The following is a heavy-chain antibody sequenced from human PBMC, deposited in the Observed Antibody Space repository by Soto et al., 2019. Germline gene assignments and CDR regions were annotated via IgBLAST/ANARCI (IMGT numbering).Heavy chain of an antibody. Sequence: QVQLVQSGAEVKKPGSSVKVSCKASGGTFSSYAISWVRQAPGQGLEWMGRIIPIFGTANYAQKFQGRVSITADETTSTAYMEQGSMKSEDKAVYYLARDRAGYCSGGSCYSGGYWGQGTLVTVSS. J-gene: IGHJ4*02. CDR3: ARDRAGYCSGGSCYSGGY. V-gene: IGHV1-69*15. CDR2: IIPIFGTA. CDR1: GGTFSSYA. D-gene: IGHD2-15*01.